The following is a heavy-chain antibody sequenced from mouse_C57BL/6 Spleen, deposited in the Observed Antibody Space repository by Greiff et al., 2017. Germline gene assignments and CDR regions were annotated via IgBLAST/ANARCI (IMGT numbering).Heavy chain of an antibody. D-gene: IGHD1-1*01. V-gene: IGHV1-19*01. CDR3: ARWRTTVAGCFDY. J-gene: IGHJ2*01. CDR1: GYTFTDYY. Sequence: VQLQQSGPVLVKPGASVKMSCKASGYTFTDYYMNWVKQSHGKSLEWIGVINPYNGGTSYNQKFKGKATLTVDKSSSTAYMELNSLTSEDSAVXYCARWRTTVAGCFDYWGQGTTLTVSS. CDR2: INPYNGGT.